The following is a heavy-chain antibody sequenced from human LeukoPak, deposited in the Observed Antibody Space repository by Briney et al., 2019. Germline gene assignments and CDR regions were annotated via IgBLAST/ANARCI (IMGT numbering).Heavy chain of an antibody. CDR1: GGSISNNY. Sequence: SETLSLTCSVSGGSISNNYWSWIRQPPGKGLEWIAYMSHSGSTKYNPSLKSRVTIALDTSKNQFSLKLSSVTAADMAVYYCARGLAVTNWGQGTLVTVSS. V-gene: IGHV4-59*08. CDR2: MSHSGST. CDR3: ARGLAVTN. J-gene: IGHJ4*02. D-gene: IGHD6-19*01.